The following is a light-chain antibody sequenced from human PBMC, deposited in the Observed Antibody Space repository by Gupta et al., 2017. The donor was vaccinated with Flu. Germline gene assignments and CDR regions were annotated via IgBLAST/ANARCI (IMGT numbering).Light chain of an antibody. V-gene: IGKV1-5*03. CDR2: MAS. Sequence: DRSTITFRASQSISSWFAWYSQHTRKHPKTRIYMASTLETGVPSRFTGSGSGTEFTLTISSLQPDDFATYYCQEYNKYTFSFGRGTKVEI. CDR1: QSISSW. CDR3: QEYNKYTFS. J-gene: IGKJ4*01.